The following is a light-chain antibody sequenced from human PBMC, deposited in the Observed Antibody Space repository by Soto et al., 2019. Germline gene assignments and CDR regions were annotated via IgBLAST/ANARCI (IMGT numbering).Light chain of an antibody. J-gene: IGKJ2*01. CDR1: QSVRSSY. CDR3: QQYGSSPSYT. V-gene: IGKV3-20*01. Sequence: EIVLTQSPGTLSLSPGERATLSCRASQSVRSSYLAWYQQTPGRAPRLLIYDASSRATGIPDRFSGSGSGTDFTLTISRLEPEDFAVYYCQQYGSSPSYTFGQGTKLEIK. CDR2: DAS.